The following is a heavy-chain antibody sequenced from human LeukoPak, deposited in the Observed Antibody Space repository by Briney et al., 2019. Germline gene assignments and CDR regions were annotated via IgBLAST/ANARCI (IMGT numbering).Heavy chain of an antibody. J-gene: IGHJ4*02. CDR1: GFTFSSYW. CDR2: IKQDGSEK. CDR3: ERDLYSSGWCFDY. D-gene: IGHD6-19*01. Sequence: PGGSLRLSCAASGFTFSSYWMSWVRQAPGKGLEWVANIKQDGSEKYYVDSVKGRFTISRDNAKNSLYLQMNILRAEDTAVYYCERDLYSSGWCFDYWGQGTLVTVSS. V-gene: IGHV3-7*01.